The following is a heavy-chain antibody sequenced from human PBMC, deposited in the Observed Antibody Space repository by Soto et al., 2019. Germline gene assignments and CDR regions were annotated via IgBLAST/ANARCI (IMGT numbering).Heavy chain of an antibody. CDR2: VYISGST. CDR3: ARGGRDVFDI. V-gene: IGHV4-4*07. CDR1: GGSISTYY. J-gene: IGHJ3*02. Sequence: QVQLQESGPGLVKPSETLSLTCTVSGGSISTYYWNWIRQSAGKGLEWIGRVYISGSTNYHPSLMSRVAMSVDTSNNQFSLKVTAVTAADPAVYYCARGGRDVFDIWGQGTMVTVAS.